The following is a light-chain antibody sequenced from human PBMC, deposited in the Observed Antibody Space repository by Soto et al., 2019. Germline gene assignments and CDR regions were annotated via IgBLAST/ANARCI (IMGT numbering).Light chain of an antibody. CDR2: GAS. Sequence: VVLTQSPGTLSLSPGERATLSCRASQSVGSAYLAWYQQKPGQTPRLLIYGASNRPTGIPDRFSGSGSGTDFTLTISRLEPEDFAVYYCHQFGSFPRTFGQGTKVEIK. CDR1: QSVGSAY. V-gene: IGKV3-20*01. J-gene: IGKJ1*01. CDR3: HQFGSFPRT.